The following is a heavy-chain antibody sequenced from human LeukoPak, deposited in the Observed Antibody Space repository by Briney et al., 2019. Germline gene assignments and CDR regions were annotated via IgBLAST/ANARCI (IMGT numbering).Heavy chain of an antibody. CDR2: ISEGVGNT. V-gene: IGHV3-23*01. CDR3: AKREKGTTGRFFDY. CDR1: GFTFTNYA. J-gene: IGHJ4*02. Sequence: KAGGSLRLSCAASGFTFTNYAMTWVRQAPGKGLEWVSGISEGVGNTYYADSVKGRFTISRDHSKNTLYLQMNSLRAEDMALYYCAKREKGTTGRFFDYWGQGTLVTVSS. D-gene: IGHD4-17*01.